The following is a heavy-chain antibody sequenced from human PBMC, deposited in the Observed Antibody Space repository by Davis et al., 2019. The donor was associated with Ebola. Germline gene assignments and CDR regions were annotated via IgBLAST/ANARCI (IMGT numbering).Heavy chain of an antibody. D-gene: IGHD6-13*01. CDR1: GFTFSSYW. Sequence: GESLKISCAASGFTFSSYWMHWVRQAPGKGLVWVSRINSDGSSTSYADSVKGRFTISRDNAKNTLYLQMNSLRAEDTAVYYCARVPLMAAAAHFDYWGQGTLVTVSS. CDR2: INSDGSST. J-gene: IGHJ4*02. CDR3: ARVPLMAAAAHFDY. V-gene: IGHV3-74*01.